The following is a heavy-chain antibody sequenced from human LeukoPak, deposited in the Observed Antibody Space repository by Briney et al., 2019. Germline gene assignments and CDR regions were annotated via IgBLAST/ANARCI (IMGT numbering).Heavy chain of an antibody. CDR3: AKDLERDTATLHG. D-gene: IGHD5-18*01. CDR1: GFTFSSYS. J-gene: IGHJ4*02. CDR2: ISSSSSTI. Sequence: GGSLRLSCAASGFTFSSYSMNWVRQAPGKGLEWVSYISSSSSTIYYADSVKGRFTISRDNSKNSLYLQMNSLRTEDTALYYCAKDLERDTATLHGWGQGTLVTVSS. V-gene: IGHV3-48*04.